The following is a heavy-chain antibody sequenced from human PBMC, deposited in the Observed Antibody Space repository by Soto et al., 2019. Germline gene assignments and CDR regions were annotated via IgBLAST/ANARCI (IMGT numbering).Heavy chain of an antibody. CDR3: AKTLRSSLLGDYYYGMDV. CDR1: GFTFSSYC. D-gene: IGHD6-13*01. J-gene: IGHJ6*02. Sequence: GGSLRLSCAASGFTFSSYCMHWVRQAPGKGLEWVAVISYDGSNKYYADSVKGRFTISRDNSKSTLYLQMNSLRAEDTAVYYCAKTLRSSLLGDYYYGMDVWGQGTTVTVSS. CDR2: ISYDGSNK. V-gene: IGHV3-30*18.